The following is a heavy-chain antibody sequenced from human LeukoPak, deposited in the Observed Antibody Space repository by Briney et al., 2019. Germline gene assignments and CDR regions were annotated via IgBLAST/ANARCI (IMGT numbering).Heavy chain of an antibody. J-gene: IGHJ6*02. Sequence: GGSLRLSCAASGFTFSSYWMNWARQAPGKGLEWVASINHDGNVNYYVDSVKGRFTISRDNAKNSLYLQMSNLRAEDTAVYFCARGGGLDVWGQGATVTVSS. CDR2: INHDGNVN. D-gene: IGHD3-16*01. CDR1: GFTFSSYW. V-gene: IGHV3-7*03. CDR3: ARGGGLDV.